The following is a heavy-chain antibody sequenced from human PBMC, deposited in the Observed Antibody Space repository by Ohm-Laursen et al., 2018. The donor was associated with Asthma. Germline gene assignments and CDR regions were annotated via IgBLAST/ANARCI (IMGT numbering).Heavy chain of an antibody. Sequence: SQTLSPTCTVSGGSISSYYWSWIRQPPGKGLEWIGYIYYSGSTNYNPSLKRRVTISVDTSKNQFSLKLSSVTAADTAVYYCARDRAAKPGRDGYNYRYYYYGMDVWGQGTTVTVSS. CDR1: GGSISSYY. D-gene: IGHD5-24*01. CDR3: ARDRAAKPGRDGYNYRYYYYGMDV. J-gene: IGHJ6*02. V-gene: IGHV4-59*01. CDR2: IYYSGST.